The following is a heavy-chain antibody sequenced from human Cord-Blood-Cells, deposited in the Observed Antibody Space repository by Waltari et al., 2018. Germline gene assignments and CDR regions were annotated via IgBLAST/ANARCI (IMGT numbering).Heavy chain of an antibody. CDR3: AKEDGAFDI. V-gene: IGHV3-9*01. CDR2: ISWNSGSI. CDR1: GFTFDDYA. Sequence: EVQLVDSGGGLVQPGRSLRLSCAAPGFTFDDYAIHWVRQAPGKGLEWVSGISWNSGSIGYADSVKGRFTISRDNAKNSLYLQMNSLRAEDTALYYCAKEDGAFDIWGQGTMVTVSS. J-gene: IGHJ3*02.